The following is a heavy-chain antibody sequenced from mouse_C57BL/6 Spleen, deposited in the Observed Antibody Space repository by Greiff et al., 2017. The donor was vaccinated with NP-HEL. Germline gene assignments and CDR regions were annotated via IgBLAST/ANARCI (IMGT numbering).Heavy chain of an antibody. D-gene: IGHD1-1*01. CDR2: INPYNGGT. V-gene: IGHV1-19*01. CDR3: ARSEITTVVADFDY. J-gene: IGHJ2*01. CDR1: GYTFTDYY. Sequence: EVQLQQSGPVLVKPGASVKMSCKASGYTFTDYYMNWVKQSHGKSLEWIGVINPYNGGTSYNQKFKGKATLTVDKSSSTAYMELNSLTSEDSAVYYCARSEITTVVADFDYWGQGTTLTVSS.